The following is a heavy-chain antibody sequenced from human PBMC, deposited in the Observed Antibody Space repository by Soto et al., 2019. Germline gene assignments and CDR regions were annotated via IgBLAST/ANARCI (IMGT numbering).Heavy chain of an antibody. V-gene: IGHV3-48*02. CDR2: TSSGDITI. CDR3: ARVPHYSGSYPFDY. J-gene: IGHJ4*02. Sequence: EVHLVESGGGLVQPGGSLRLSCAASGFTFSRFGMNWVRQAPGKGLEWVSYTSSGDITIYYSDSVKGRFTISRDNAKNSLYLQMNSLRDEDTAVYYCARVPHYSGSYPFDYWGQGTLVTVSS. D-gene: IGHD1-26*01. CDR1: GFTFSRFG.